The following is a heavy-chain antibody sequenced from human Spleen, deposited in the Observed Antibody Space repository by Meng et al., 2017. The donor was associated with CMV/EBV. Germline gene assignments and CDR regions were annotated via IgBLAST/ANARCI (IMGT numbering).Heavy chain of an antibody. CDR1: GGSVSTSHYY. J-gene: IGHJ6*02. Sequence: GSLRLSCTVSGGSVSTSHYYWTYIRQPPGKGLEWIGFISYSGRTSYNPSLKGRVTMSADTSKNQFSLRLRSVTAADTAVYFCARVMGNYFYYYGMDVWGQGTTVTVSS. CDR3: ARVMGNYFYYYGMDV. D-gene: IGHD1-26*01. V-gene: IGHV4-61*01. CDR2: ISYSGRT.